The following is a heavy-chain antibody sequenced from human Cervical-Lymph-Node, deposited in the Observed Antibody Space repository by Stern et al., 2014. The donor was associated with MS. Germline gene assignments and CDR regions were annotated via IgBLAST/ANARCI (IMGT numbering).Heavy chain of an antibody. Sequence: QVQLAQSGSELRKPGASVKVSCKASGYNVTTYAMNWVRQTPGQGLEWMGWIKPKTGNPTFAPGFTGRFVFSLDTSINTAYLQITSLKAEDSAVYYCATWGAGNSPPLFYWGQGTLVTVSS. V-gene: IGHV7-4-1*02. CDR1: GYNVTTYA. D-gene: IGHD4-23*01. CDR2: IKPKTGNP. CDR3: ATWGAGNSPPLFY. J-gene: IGHJ4*02.